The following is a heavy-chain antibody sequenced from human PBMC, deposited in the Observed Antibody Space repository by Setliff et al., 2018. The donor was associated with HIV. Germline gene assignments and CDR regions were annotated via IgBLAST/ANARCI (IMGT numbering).Heavy chain of an antibody. CDR2: IIPIFGTT. Sequence: ASVKVSCKASGGTFSSYPISWVRQAPGQGLEWMGGIIPIFGTTHYAQKFQGRVTVTADESTSTAYMQLSSLRSADTAVYYCARGRNYDSSGYGDYYYYMDVWGKGTTVTVSS. J-gene: IGHJ6*03. D-gene: IGHD3-22*01. CDR1: GGTFSSYP. CDR3: ARGRNYDSSGYGDYYYYMDV. V-gene: IGHV1-69*13.